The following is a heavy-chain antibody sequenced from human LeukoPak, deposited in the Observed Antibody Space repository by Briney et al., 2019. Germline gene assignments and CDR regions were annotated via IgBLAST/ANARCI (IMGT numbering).Heavy chain of an antibody. V-gene: IGHV4-61*02. J-gene: IGHJ5*02. D-gene: IGHD1-26*01. CDR3: ARDPRGIVGANHNWFDP. CDR2: IYTSGST. Sequence: SETLSLTCTVSGGSMSSGSHYWSWIRQPAGKGLEWIGRIYTSGSTNYNPSLKSRVTMSVDTSKSQFSLKLISVTAADTAVYYCARDPRGIVGANHNWFDPWGQGTLVTVSS. CDR1: GGSMSSGSHY.